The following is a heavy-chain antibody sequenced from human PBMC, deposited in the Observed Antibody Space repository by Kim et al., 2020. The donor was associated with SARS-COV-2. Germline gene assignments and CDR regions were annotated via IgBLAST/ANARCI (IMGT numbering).Heavy chain of an antibody. D-gene: IGHD2-15*01. Sequence: GSNKYYADSVKGRFTISRDNSKNTLYLQMNSLRAEDTAVYYCARETPFDPWGQGTLVTVSS. J-gene: IGHJ5*02. CDR3: ARETPFDP. CDR2: GSNK. V-gene: IGHV3-33*01.